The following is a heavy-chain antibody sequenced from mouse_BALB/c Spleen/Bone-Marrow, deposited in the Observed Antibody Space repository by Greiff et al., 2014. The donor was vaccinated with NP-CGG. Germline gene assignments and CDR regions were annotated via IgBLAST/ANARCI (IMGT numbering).Heavy chain of an antibody. D-gene: IGHD1-1*01. CDR2: IYPSDSYT. Sequence: VQLQQSGAELVRPGASVKLSCKASGYTFTSYWINWVKQRPGQGLEWIGNIYPSDSYTNYNQKFKDKATLTVDKSLSTAYMQLSSPTPEDSAVYYCTRLYGSTYVAYGMDYWGQGTSVTVSS. V-gene: IGHV1-69*02. J-gene: IGHJ4*01. CDR3: TRLYGSTYVAYGMDY. CDR1: GYTFTSYW.